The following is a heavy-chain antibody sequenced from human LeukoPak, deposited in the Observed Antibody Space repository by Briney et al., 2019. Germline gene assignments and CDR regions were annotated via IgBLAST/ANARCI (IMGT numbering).Heavy chain of an antibody. J-gene: IGHJ5*01. CDR1: GFIFNKYA. CDR3: ARDDAVTGGYLDS. Sequence: GGSLRLSCVTSGFIFNKYAMSWARQTPGKGLEWVARIHGHDGTTYYPDSVRGRFTISRDTSKNTVFLQLNNLRAEDTAIYYCARDDAVTGGYLDSWGQGTLVSVSS. D-gene: IGHD3-10*01. V-gene: IGHV3-23*01. CDR2: IHGHDGTT.